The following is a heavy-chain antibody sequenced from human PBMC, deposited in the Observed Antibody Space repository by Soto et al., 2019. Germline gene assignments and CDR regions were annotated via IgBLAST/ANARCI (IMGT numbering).Heavy chain of an antibody. J-gene: IGHJ3*02. CDR1: GYTFTASY. Sequence: VKVSCKASGYTFTASYMHWVRQAPGQGLEWMGIIDPSGGSTSYSQKFQGRVTMTRDTSTSTVYMELNSLRSEDTAVFYCARDSGHYYRSDAFDKWGQGTMVTVSS. CDR3: ARDSGHYYRSDAFDK. V-gene: IGHV1-46*01. CDR2: IDPSGGST. D-gene: IGHD1-26*01.